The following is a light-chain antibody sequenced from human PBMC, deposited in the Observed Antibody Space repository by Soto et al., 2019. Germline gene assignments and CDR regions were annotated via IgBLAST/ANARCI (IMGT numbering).Light chain of an antibody. CDR1: QSVSSD. V-gene: IGKV3-20*01. J-gene: IGKJ4*01. CDR2: DAS. CDR3: QQYGSSPLLT. Sequence: EIVLTQSPATLSLSTGERATVSCRASQSVSSDLAWYQQKPGQAPRLLIYDASNRATGIPARFSGSGSGTDFTLTISRLEPEDFAVYYCQQYGSSPLLTFGGGTKVDIK.